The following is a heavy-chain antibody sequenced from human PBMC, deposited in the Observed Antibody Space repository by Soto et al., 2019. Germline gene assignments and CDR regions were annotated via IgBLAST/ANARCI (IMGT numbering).Heavy chain of an antibody. CDR3: ARDQGVAAAGITWFDP. CDR1: GASMNSYH. D-gene: IGHD6-13*01. Sequence: SETLSLTCTVSGASMNSYHWSWIRRPAGKGLEWIGHIHSSGSTNYNPSLKSRVTMSADTSKNQFSLRLMSLTAADTAVYYCARDQGVAAAGITWFDPWGQGSLVTVSS. V-gene: IGHV4-4*07. J-gene: IGHJ5*02. CDR2: IHSSGST.